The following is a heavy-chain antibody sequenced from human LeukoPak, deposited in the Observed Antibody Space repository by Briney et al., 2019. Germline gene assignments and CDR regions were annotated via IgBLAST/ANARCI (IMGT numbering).Heavy chain of an antibody. CDR1: GYTFTSYG. CDR3: ASDSYGFDY. D-gene: IGHD5-18*01. V-gene: IGHV1-18*01. CDR2: ISAYNGNT. Sequence: GASVNVSCKASGYTFTSYGISWVRPAPGQGREWMGWISAYNGNTTYAHKLQGRVTMTKDPSTSTAYMELRSLRPGDTSVFSWASDSYGFDYWGQGTLVTVSS. J-gene: IGHJ4*02.